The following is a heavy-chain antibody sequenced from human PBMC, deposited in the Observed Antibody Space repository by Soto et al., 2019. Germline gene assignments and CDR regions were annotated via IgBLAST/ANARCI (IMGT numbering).Heavy chain of an antibody. CDR3: AKTSSPPSSSWAHYGMDV. CDR2: ISYDGSNK. J-gene: IGHJ6*02. Sequence: PGGSLRVSWAASGFTFSNYGMHWVRKAPGKGLEWVAVISYDGSNKYYADSVKGRFTISRDNSKNTLYLQMNSLRAEDTAVYYCAKTSSPPSSSWAHYGMDVWGQGTTVTVSS. D-gene: IGHD6-13*01. CDR1: GFTFSNYG. V-gene: IGHV3-30*18.